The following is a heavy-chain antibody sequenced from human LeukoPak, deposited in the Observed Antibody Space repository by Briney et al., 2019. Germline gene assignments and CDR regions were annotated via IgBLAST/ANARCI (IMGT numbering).Heavy chain of an antibody. J-gene: IGHJ4*02. CDR2: ISYDGSKK. D-gene: IGHD6-13*01. V-gene: IGHV3-30*18. CDR1: GFTFSSYG. CDR3: AKLIAAAGNFDY. Sequence: GGSLRLSCAASGFTFSSYGMHWVRQAPGKGLEWVAVISYDGSKKYYADSVKGRFTISRDNSKNTLYLQMNSLRAEDTAVYYCAKLIAAAGNFDYWGQGTLVTVSS.